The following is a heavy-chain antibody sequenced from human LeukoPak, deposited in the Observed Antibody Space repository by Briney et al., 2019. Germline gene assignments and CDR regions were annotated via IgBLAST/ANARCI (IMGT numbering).Heavy chain of an antibody. Sequence: SETLSLTCTVSGGSISSSSYYWGWIRQPPGKGLEWIGSIYYSGSTYYNPSLKSRVTISVDTSKNQFSLKLSSVTAADTAAYYCASTVGTAMVNYWGQGTLVTVSS. V-gene: IGHV4-39*01. CDR2: IYYSGST. CDR3: ASTVGTAMVNY. J-gene: IGHJ4*02. D-gene: IGHD5-18*01. CDR1: GGSISSSSYY.